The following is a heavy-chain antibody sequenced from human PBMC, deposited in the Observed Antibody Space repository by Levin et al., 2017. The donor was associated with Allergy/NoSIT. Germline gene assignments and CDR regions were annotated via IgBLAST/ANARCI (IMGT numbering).Heavy chain of an antibody. J-gene: IGHJ4*02. CDR1: GYTFSDQY. CDR2: INPGEGDT. CDR3: ARVGALEKGIRSWGELSPYFDY. V-gene: IGHV1-2*02. D-gene: IGHD3-16*02. Sequence: ASVKISCKASGYTFSDQYLHWVRQAPGQGLEWVGWINPGEGDTKYSQTFQDRVIMTRDTSTTTVYMELTNLTSDDTAVYYCARVGALEKGIRSWGELSPYFDYWGRGTLVTVSS.